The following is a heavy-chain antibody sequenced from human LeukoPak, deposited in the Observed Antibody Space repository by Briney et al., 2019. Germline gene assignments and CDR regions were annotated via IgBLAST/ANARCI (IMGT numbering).Heavy chain of an antibody. V-gene: IGHV3-9*01. D-gene: IGHD5-18*01. CDR1: GFTFDDYA. J-gene: IGHJ3*02. CDR3: ASAGYSYGMAGAFDI. CDR2: ISWNSGSI. Sequence: GGSLRLSCAASGFTFDDYAMHWVRQAPGKGLEWVSGISWNSGSIGYADSVKGRFTISRDNAKNSLYLQMNSLRAEDTAVYYCASAGYSYGMAGAFDIWGQGTMVTVSS.